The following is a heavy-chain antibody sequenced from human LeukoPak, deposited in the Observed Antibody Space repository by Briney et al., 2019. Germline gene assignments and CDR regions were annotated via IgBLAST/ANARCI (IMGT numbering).Heavy chain of an antibody. V-gene: IGHV1-69*04. CDR2: IIPILGIA. D-gene: IGHD6-19*01. CDR3: ARPAVAGRGGDYFDY. J-gene: IGHJ4*02. CDR1: GGTFSSYA. Sequence: SVKVSCKASGGTFSSYAISWVRQAPGQGLEWMGRIIPILGIANYAQKFQGRVTITADKSTSTAYMELSSLRSEDTAVYYCARPAVAGRGGDYFDYWGQGTLVTVSS.